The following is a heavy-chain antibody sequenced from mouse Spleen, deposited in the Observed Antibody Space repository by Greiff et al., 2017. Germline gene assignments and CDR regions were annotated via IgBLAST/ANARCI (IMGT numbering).Heavy chain of an antibody. D-gene: IGHD1-1*01. J-gene: IGHJ4*01. Sequence: EVQGVESGAELVKPGASVKLSCTASGFNIKDYYMHWVKQRTEQGLEWIGRIDPEDGETKYAPKFQGKATITADTSSNTAYLQLSSLTSEDTAVYYCAKDYYGSSYAMDYWGQGTSVTVSS. CDR1: GFNIKDYY. CDR3: AKDYYGSSYAMDY. CDR2: IDPEDGET. V-gene: IGHV14-2*01.